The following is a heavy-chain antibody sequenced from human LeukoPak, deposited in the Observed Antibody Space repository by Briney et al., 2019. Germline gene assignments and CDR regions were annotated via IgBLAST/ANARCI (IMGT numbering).Heavy chain of an antibody. CDR3: ASLMYYHDSGSYGMDV. Sequence: WETLSLTCSLSGGSISSYFWGWIRQPPGKGLEWIGYIYYSGRPNYTPSLVGRVSLSLDPSKTHFSLKLSSMTAADTAVYYCASLMYYHDSGSYGMDVWGQGTTVTVSS. CDR2: IYYSGRP. V-gene: IGHV4-59*08. J-gene: IGHJ6*02. CDR1: GGSISSYF. D-gene: IGHD3-10*01.